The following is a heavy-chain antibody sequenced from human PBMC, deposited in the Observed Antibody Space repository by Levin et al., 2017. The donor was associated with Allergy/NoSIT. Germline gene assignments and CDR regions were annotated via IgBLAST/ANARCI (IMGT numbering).Heavy chain of an antibody. CDR2: ISYDGSNK. D-gene: IGHD5-12*01. J-gene: IGHJ4*02. CDR3: AKTSGYSGYADDSDY. V-gene: IGHV3-30*18. Sequence: GGSLRLSCAASGFTFSSYGMHWVRQAPGKGLEWVAVISYDGSNKYYADSVKGRFTISRDNSKNTLYLQMNSLRAEDTAVYYCAKTSGYSGYADDSDYWGQGTLVTVSS. CDR1: GFTFSSYG.